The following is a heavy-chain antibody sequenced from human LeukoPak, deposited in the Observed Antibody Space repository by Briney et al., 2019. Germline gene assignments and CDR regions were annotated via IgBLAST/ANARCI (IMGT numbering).Heavy chain of an antibody. J-gene: IGHJ3*02. CDR1: GYTLTELS. Sequence: ASVKVSCKVSGYTLTELSMHWVRQAPGKRPEWMGGFDPEDGETIYAQKFQGRVTMTEDTSTDTAYMELSSLRSEDTAVYYCATDRYYGPGNDAFDIWGQGTMVTVSS. D-gene: IGHD3-10*01. V-gene: IGHV1-24*01. CDR2: FDPEDGET. CDR3: ATDRYYGPGNDAFDI.